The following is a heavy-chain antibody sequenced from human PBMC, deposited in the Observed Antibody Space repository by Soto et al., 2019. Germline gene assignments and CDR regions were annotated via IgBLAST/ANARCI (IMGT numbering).Heavy chain of an antibody. J-gene: IGHJ5*02. D-gene: IGHD3-22*01. CDR1: GYTFTSYY. CDR3: ARDGGGYSEHNWFDP. Sequence: GASVKVSCKASGYTFTSYYMHWVRQAPGQGLEWMGIINPSGGSTSYAQKFQGRVTMTRDTSTSTVYMELSSLRSEDTAVYYCARDGGGYSEHNWFDPWGQGTLVTVSS. CDR2: INPSGGST. V-gene: IGHV1-46*01.